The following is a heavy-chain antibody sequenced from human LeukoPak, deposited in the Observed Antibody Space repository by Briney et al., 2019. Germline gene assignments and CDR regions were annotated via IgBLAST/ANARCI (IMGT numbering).Heavy chain of an antibody. Sequence: SETLSLTCTVSGGSISTDYWSWIRQPAGQGLEWIGRISSSGRTNYNPALKSRVTMSVDTSKNQFSLKLISVTAADTALYYRAKDIYIKVPGSYYYGMDVWGQGTTVTVSS. D-gene: IGHD3-10*01. CDR2: ISSSGRT. CDR1: GGSISTDY. J-gene: IGHJ6*02. V-gene: IGHV4-4*07. CDR3: AKDIYIKVPGSYYYGMDV.